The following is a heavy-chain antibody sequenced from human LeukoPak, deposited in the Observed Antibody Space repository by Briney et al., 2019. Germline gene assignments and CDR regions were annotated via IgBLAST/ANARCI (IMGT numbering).Heavy chain of an antibody. D-gene: IGHD3-22*01. CDR3: ATGPLFYYDSSGYFTYTRDHDAYHI. V-gene: IGHV3-15*05. CDR2: INSRNGGGTA. Sequence: PGGSLRLSCAASGFTFSHAWMSWVRQAPGKGLEWVGRINSRNGGGTADYAAPLKGRFSISRDDSTNTLYLQMNSLKTEDTGTYYCATGPLFYYDSSGYFTYTRDHDAYHIWGQGTMVTVSS. J-gene: IGHJ3*02. CDR1: GFTFSHAW.